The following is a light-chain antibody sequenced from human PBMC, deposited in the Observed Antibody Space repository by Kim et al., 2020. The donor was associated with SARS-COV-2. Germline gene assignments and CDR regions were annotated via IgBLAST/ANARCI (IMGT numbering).Light chain of an antibody. CDR2: GAS. J-gene: IGKJ2*01. CDR1: QSVSSN. V-gene: IGKV3-15*01. CDR3: QQYNNWPFYT. Sequence: VSPGERATLSCRASQSVSSNVAWYQQKPGQAPRLLIYGASTRATGIPARFSGSGSGTEFTLTISSLQSEDFAVYYCQQYNNWPFYTFGQGTKLEI.